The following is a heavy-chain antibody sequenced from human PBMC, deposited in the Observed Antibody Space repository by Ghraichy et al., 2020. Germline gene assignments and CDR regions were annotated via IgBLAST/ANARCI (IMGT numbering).Heavy chain of an antibody. CDR3: ATQTFSYAWHY. J-gene: IGHJ4*02. Sequence: SETLSLTCTVSGGSISTCHWWSWFLRPPGKELEWRGEITLIGDINYNPSLKSRATILLDQSKNQLSLKLNSVTAAATALYCCATQTFSYAWHYWGQGTLVTVSS. D-gene: IGHD2-2*01. V-gene: IGHV4-4*01. CDR1: GGSISTCHW. CDR2: ITLIGDI.